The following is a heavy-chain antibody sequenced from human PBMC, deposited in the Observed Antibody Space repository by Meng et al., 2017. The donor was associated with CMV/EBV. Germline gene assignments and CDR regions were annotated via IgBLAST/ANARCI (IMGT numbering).Heavy chain of an antibody. CDR1: GGTFSSYA. J-gene: IGHJ6*02. CDR3: ARDRCVLLTSYPTPYYYYYGMDV. CDR2: IIPIFGTA. Sequence: SVKVSCKASGGTFSSYAISWVRQAPGQGLEWMGGIIPIFGTANYAQKFQGRVTITTDESTSTAYRELSSLRSEDTAVYYCARDRCVLLTSYPTPYYYYYGMDVWGQGTTVTVSS. D-gene: IGHD1-26*01. V-gene: IGHV1-69*05.